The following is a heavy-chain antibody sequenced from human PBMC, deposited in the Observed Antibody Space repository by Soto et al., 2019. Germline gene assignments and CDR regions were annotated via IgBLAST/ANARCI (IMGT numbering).Heavy chain of an antibody. CDR2: IIPKLGSA. J-gene: IGHJ4*02. V-gene: IGHV1-69*01. Sequence: QVQLVQSGAEVKEPGSSVKVSCKASVGGNLRDYRTTWVRRAPGQGLELMGGIIPKLGSANYAHKFQGRVTITADESTNRDYMELRSLRSDDTAVYYCARGGEGYNFGAVYWGQGTPVTVSS. CDR3: ARGGEGYNFGAVY. CDR1: VGGNLRDYR. D-gene: IGHD5-12*01.